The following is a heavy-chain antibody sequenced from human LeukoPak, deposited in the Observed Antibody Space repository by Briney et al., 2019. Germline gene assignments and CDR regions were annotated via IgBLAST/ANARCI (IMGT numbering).Heavy chain of an antibody. J-gene: IGHJ4*02. CDR1: GGSIDSYY. Sequence: SETLSLTCTVSGGSIDSYYWSWIRQPPGKGLEWIGYIYYTGSTEYHPSLKSRVTISLDTSKNQFSLKLTSVTAADTAVYYCARVYQSVEYYFDYWGQGNLVSVSS. V-gene: IGHV4-59*01. CDR3: ARVYQSVEYYFDY. CDR2: IYYTGST. D-gene: IGHD2-2*01.